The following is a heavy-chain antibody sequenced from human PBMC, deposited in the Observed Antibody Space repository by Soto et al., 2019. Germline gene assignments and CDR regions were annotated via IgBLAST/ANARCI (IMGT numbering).Heavy chain of an antibody. CDR1: GFTFSSYA. J-gene: IGHJ6*02. Sequence: PVGSLRLSCAASGFTFSSYAMNWVRQAPGKGLEWVSAISGSGGNTFYADSVKGRFTISRDNSKNTLFLQMHSLRAEDTAIYYCAMLNSGSYSYHGMDVWGQGTTVTVS. CDR2: ISGSGGNT. V-gene: IGHV3-23*01. D-gene: IGHD1-26*01. CDR3: AMLNSGSYSYHGMDV.